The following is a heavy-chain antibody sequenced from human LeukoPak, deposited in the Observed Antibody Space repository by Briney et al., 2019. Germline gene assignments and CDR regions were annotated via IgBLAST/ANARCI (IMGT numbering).Heavy chain of an antibody. CDR3: ARECMGGSSWYGDYYYMDV. Sequence: GTSLRLSCVVSGFTFSDYNMHWVRQAPGKGLEWVTIISYDGTKKYYADSVKGRFTISRDNAKNSLYLQMNSLRAEDTAVYYCARECMGGSSWYGDYYYMDVWGKGTTVTISS. CDR2: ISYDGTKK. CDR1: GFTFSDYN. D-gene: IGHD6-13*01. V-gene: IGHV3-30*03. J-gene: IGHJ6*03.